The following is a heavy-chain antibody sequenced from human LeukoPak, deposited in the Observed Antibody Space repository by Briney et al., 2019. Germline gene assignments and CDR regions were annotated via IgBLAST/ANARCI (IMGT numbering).Heavy chain of an antibody. Sequence: PGGSLRLSCAASGFTFSNAWMSWVRQAPGKGVEWVGRIKSKTDGGKTDYAPPVKGRFTISRNDSKNTLSLQMNSLKTTDTAVYYCSTFCCSSNSCFNYYYYMDVWGKGTTVTISS. CDR2: IKSKTDGGKT. D-gene: IGHD2-2*01. V-gene: IGHV3-15*01. CDR1: GFTFSNAW. CDR3: STFCCSSNSCFNYYYYMDV. J-gene: IGHJ6*03.